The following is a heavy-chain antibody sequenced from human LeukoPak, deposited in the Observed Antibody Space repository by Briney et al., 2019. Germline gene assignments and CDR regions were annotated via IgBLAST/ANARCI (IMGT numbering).Heavy chain of an antibody. CDR2: IRSDGSST. J-gene: IGHJ4*02. V-gene: IGHV3-74*01. D-gene: IGHD4-11*01. Sequence: PGGSLRLSCAASGFTFSSYWMHWVRQAPWKGLVWVSRIRSDGSSTTYADSVKGRFTISRDNTKNTLYLQMNSLRADDTAVYYCARDDYNRHWGQGTLVTVSA. CDR1: GFTFSSYW. CDR3: ARDDYNRH.